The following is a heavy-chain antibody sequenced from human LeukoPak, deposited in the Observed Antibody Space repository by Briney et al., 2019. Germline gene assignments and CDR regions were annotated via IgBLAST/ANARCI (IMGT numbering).Heavy chain of an antibody. D-gene: IGHD3-10*01. J-gene: IGHJ4*02. CDR1: GYTFTNYW. CDR2: MYPGDSDT. Sequence: GESLKISCKASGYTFTNYWIGWVRQMPGKGLEWMGIMYPGDSDTRYSPSFQGQVIISADKSISTIYLRWSSLRASDSAMYYCAASTYGSGSYVGFDSWGQGTLVTVSS. V-gene: IGHV5-51*01. CDR3: AASTYGSGSYVGFDS.